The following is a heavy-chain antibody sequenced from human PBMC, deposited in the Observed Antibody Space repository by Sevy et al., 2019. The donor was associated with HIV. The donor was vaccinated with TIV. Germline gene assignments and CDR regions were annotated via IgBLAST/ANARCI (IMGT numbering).Heavy chain of an antibody. CDR1: GFTFSSYA. V-gene: IGHV3-64D*06. J-gene: IGHJ3*02. CDR2: ISSNGGST. D-gene: IGHD5-18*01. CDR3: GKVDTAMVTGAFDI. Sequence: GGSLRLSCSASGFTFSSYAMHWVRQAPGKGLEYVSAISSNGGSTYYAESVKCRFTISRDNSTNTLNLQMSILRAEDTAVYYCGKVDTAMVTGAFDIWGQGTMVTVSS.